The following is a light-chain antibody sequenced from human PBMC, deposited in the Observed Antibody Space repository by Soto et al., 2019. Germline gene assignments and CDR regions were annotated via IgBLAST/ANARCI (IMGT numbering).Light chain of an antibody. Sequence: QPVLTQSSSTSASLGSSVKLTCTLSSGHSSYIIAWHQQQPGKAPRYLMNLEGTGTYNKGSGVPDRFSGSSSGADRYLTISNLQFEDEADYYCETWDSNSWVFGGGTKLTVL. CDR1: SGHSSYI. V-gene: IGLV4-60*02. CDR3: ETWDSNSWV. J-gene: IGLJ3*02. CDR2: LEGTGTY.